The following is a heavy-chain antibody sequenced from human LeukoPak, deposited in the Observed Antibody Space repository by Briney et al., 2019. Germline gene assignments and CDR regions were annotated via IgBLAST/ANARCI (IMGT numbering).Heavy chain of an antibody. J-gene: IGHJ4*02. CDR1: GFTFSSYS. Sequence: GGSLRLSCAASGFTFSSYSMNWLPQAPGKGLEWVSYISSSSSTIYYADSVKGRFTISRDTAKNSLYLQMNSLRAEDTAVYYCARESLFYDFWSGYYDYWGQGTLVTVSS. CDR3: ARESLFYDFWSGYYDY. V-gene: IGHV3-48*01. D-gene: IGHD3-3*01. CDR2: ISSSSSTI.